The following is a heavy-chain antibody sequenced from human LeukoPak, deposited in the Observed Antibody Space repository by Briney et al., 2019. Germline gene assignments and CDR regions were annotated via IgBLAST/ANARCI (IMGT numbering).Heavy chain of an antibody. V-gene: IGHV3-21*01. CDR2: ISSSSSYI. CDR1: GFTFSSYS. D-gene: IGHD4/OR15-4a*01. CDR3: AILPAPLTMAPMGV. J-gene: IGHJ6*04. Sequence: GGSLRLSCAASGFTFSSYSMNWVRQAPGKGLEWVSSISSSSSYIYYADSVKGRFIISRDNAKNSLYLQMNSLRAEDTAVYYCAILPAPLTMAPMGVWGKGTTVTVSS.